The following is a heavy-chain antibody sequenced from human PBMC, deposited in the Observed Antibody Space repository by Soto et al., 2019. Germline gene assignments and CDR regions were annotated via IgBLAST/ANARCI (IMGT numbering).Heavy chain of an antibody. J-gene: IGHJ3*02. D-gene: IGHD2-15*01. CDR1: GGTFSSYT. CDR2: IIPILGIA. CDR3: ASQLGYCSGGSCYGLDI. V-gene: IGHV1-69*02. Sequence: GASVKVSCKASGGTFSSYTISWVRQAPGQGLEWMGRIIPILGIANYAQKFQGRVTITADKSTSTAYMELSSLRSEDTAVYYCASQLGYCSGGSCYGLDIWGQGPMVTVSS.